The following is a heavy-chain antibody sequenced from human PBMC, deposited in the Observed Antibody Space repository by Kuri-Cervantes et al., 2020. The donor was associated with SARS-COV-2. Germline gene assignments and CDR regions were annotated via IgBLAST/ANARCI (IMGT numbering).Heavy chain of an antibody. V-gene: IGHV1-69*06. CDR1: GSTFDSYT. CDR3: AKELLWFGDLHGGYFDY. D-gene: IGHD3-10*01. Sequence: SVKVSCKASGSTFDSYTISWVRQTPGQGLEWMGGIITAFGTANYAQKFQDRVTLIADKSTSTVFMELSRLSSEDTAVYYCAKELLWFGDLHGGYFDYWGQGTLVTVSS. J-gene: IGHJ4*02. CDR2: IITAFGTA.